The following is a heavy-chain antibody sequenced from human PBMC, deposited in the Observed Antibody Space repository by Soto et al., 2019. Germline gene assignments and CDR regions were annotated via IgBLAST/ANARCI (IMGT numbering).Heavy chain of an antibody. CDR3: AREVAVAGMN. Sequence: LRLSCAASGFTVSSNYMSWVRQAPGKGLEWVSVIYSGGSTYYADSVKGRFTISRDNSKNTLYLQMNSLRAEDTAVYYRAREVAVAGMNWGQGTLVTSPQ. CDR2: IYSGGST. V-gene: IGHV3-53*01. J-gene: IGHJ4*02. CDR1: GFTVSSNY. D-gene: IGHD6-19*01.